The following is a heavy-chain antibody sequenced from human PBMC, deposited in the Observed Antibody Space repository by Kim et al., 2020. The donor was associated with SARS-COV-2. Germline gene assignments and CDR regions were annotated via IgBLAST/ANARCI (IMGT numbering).Heavy chain of an antibody. V-gene: IGHV3-7*01. D-gene: IGHD6-13*01. Sequence: SKKYFIDSAKGRFTIARDNAKNSEYLQTNSLRAEDTAVYYCARAIAAAGSAWGQGTVVTVSS. J-gene: IGHJ5*02. CDR2: SKK. CDR3: ARAIAAAGSA.